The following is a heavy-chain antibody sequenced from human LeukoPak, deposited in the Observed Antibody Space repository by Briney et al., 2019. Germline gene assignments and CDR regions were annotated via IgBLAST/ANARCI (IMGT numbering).Heavy chain of an antibody. CDR3: TRLVALAGKDVFDP. Sequence: GTSLRLSCVASGFTFRNHGMYWVRQAPGKGLEWVALIYYDGSKQYYAESVKGRFTISRDNSKNTVDLQMNSLRAEDTAMYYCTRLVALAGKDVFDPWGQGTRVTVSS. D-gene: IGHD6-19*01. CDR1: GFTFRNHG. J-gene: IGHJ5*02. V-gene: IGHV3-33*01. CDR2: IYYDGSKQ.